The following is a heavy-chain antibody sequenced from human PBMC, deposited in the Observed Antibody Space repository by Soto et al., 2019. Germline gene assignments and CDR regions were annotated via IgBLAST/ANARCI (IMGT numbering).Heavy chain of an antibody. CDR1: GGSFSGYY. CDR3: ARGGRYSVSYYYYYYGMDV. CDR2: INHSGST. V-gene: IGHV4-34*01. D-gene: IGHD1-26*01. Sequence: SLTCAVYGGSFSGYYWSWIRQPPGKGLEWIGEINHSGSTNYNPSLKSRVTISVDTSKNQFSLKLSSVTAADAAVYYCARGGRYSVSYYYYYYGMDVWGQGTTVTVSS. J-gene: IGHJ6*02.